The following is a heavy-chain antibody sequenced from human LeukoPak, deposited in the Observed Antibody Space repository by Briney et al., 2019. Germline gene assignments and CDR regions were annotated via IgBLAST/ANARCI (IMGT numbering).Heavy chain of an antibody. J-gene: IGHJ4*02. CDR1: GFTFSSYA. Sequence: GGSLRLSCAASGFTFSSYAMHWVRQAPGKGLEWVAVISYDGSNKYYADSVKGRFTISRDNSKNTLYLQMNSLRAEDTAVYYCAKDSIAAGNGYWGQGTLVTVSS. V-gene: IGHV3-30-3*01. CDR3: AKDSIAAGNGY. D-gene: IGHD6-6*01. CDR2: ISYDGSNK.